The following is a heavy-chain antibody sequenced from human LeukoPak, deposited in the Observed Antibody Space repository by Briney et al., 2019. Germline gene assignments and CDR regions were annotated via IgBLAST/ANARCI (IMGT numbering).Heavy chain of an antibody. V-gene: IGHV1-18*01. Sequence: ASVKVSCKASGYTFTSYGISWVRQAPGQGLEWMGWIGAYNGNTNYAQKLQGRVTMTTDTSTSTAYMELRSLRSDDTAVYYCARSLGYYDILTGYYNRNDNWFDPWGQGTLVTVSS. CDR2: IGAYNGNT. D-gene: IGHD3-9*01. CDR3: ARSLGYYDILTGYYNRNDNWFDP. CDR1: GYTFTSYG. J-gene: IGHJ5*02.